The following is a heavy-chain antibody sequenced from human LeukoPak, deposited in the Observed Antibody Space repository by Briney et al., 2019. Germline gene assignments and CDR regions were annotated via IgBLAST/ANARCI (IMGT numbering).Heavy chain of an antibody. CDR3: AREEGYYDSSGYYSF. CDR1: GFTFSSYE. V-gene: IGHV3-48*03. J-gene: IGHJ4*02. D-gene: IGHD3-22*01. Sequence: GGSLRLSCAASGFTFSSYEMNWVRQAPGKGLEWVSCISSSGSTIYYADSVKGRFTISRDNAKNSLYLQMNSLRAEDTAVYYCAREEGYYDSSGYYSFWGQGTLVTVSS. CDR2: ISSSGSTI.